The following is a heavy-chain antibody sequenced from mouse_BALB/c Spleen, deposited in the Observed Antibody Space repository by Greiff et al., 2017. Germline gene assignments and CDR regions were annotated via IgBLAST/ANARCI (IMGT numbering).Heavy chain of an antibody. CDR3: ARGDDGYTWFAY. V-gene: IGHV1-77*01. J-gene: IGHJ3*01. D-gene: IGHD2-3*01. Sequence: QVQLQQSGAELARPGASVKLSCKASGYTFTDYYINWVKQRTGQGLEWIGEIYPGSGNTYYNEKFKGKATLTADKSSSTAYMQLSSLTSEDSAVYFCARGDDGYTWFAYWGQGTLVTVSA. CDR2: IYPGSGNT. CDR1: GYTFTDYY.